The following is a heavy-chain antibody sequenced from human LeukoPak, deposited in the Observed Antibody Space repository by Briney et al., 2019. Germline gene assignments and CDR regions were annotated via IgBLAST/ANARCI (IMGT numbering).Heavy chain of an antibody. D-gene: IGHD3-3*01. CDR2: IWFDGSNK. CDR3: ARFERITIFGVVTAPDY. V-gene: IGHV3-33*01. CDR1: GFTFSSYG. Sequence: GGSLRLSCAASGFTFSSYGMQWVRQAPGKGLQWVAVIWFDGSNKYYADSVKGRFSISRDNSKNTVYLQMNSLRDKDTAVYYCARFERITIFGVVTAPDYWGQGTLVTVSS. J-gene: IGHJ4*02.